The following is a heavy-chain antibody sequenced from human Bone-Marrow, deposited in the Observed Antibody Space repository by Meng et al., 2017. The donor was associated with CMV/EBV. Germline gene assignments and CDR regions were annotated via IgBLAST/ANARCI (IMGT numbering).Heavy chain of an antibody. Sequence: SVKVSCKASGGTFSSYAISWVRQAPGQGLEWMGGIIPIFGTANYAQKFQGRVTITTDESMNTAYMELTSLTSDDTAVYYCARGHTDCISPACQILYYYYYMAVWGQGTTVTVYS. V-gene: IGHV1-69*05. D-gene: IGHD2-2*01. CDR1: GGTFSSYA. CDR3: ARGHTDCISPACQILYYYYYMAV. CDR2: IIPIFGTA. J-gene: IGHJ6*01.